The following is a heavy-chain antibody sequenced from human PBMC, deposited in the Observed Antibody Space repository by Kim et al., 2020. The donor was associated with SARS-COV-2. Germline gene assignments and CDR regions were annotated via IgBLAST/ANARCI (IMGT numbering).Heavy chain of an antibody. CDR2: ISHDGSGK. Sequence: GGSLRLSCVASGFTLNIYDIHWVRQAPGKGLEWVARISHDGSGKHYADSVKGRITISRDNSKKTLYLQMNSLRAEDTAVYYCARGAAAAGYYFDFWGQGTRVTVSS. J-gene: IGHJ4*02. D-gene: IGHD6-13*01. V-gene: IGHV3-33*01. CDR1: GFTLNIYD. CDR3: ARGAAAAGYYFDF.